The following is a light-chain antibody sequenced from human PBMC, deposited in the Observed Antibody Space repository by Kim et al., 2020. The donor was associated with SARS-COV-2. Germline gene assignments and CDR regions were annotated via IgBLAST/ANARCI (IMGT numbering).Light chain of an antibody. Sequence: ASTGDRVTITCRASQGISSYLAWYQQKPGKAPKLLIYAASTLQSGVPSRFSGSGSGTDFTLTISCLQSEDFATYYCQQYYSYTLTFGGGTKVDIK. CDR2: AAS. CDR3: QQYYSYTLT. J-gene: IGKJ4*01. CDR1: QGISSY. V-gene: IGKV1-8*01.